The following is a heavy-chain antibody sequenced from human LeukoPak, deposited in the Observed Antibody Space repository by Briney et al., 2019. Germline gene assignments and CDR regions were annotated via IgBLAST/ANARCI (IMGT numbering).Heavy chain of an antibody. D-gene: IGHD6-19*01. Sequence: SETLSLTCTVSGGSISSSSYYWSWIRQPPGKGLEWIGYIYYSGSTNYNPSLKSRVTISVDTSKNQFSLKLSSVTAADTAVYYCARTYSSGWYGEYYYYMDVWGKGTTVTISS. CDR1: GGSISSSSYY. CDR3: ARTYSSGWYGEYYYYMDV. V-gene: IGHV4-61*01. J-gene: IGHJ6*03. CDR2: IYYSGST.